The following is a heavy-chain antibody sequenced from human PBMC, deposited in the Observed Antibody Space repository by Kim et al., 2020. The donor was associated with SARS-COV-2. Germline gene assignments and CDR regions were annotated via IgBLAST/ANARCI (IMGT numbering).Heavy chain of an antibody. D-gene: IGHD3-9*01. CDR2: FHHTGDT. V-gene: IGHV4-59*13. Sequence: SETLSLTCTVSGNSIRNFYWTWIRQPPGKGLEWIGYFHHTGDTNYNPSLESRVAMSIDTSKNQFSLNLMSVTAADTAVYYCAGSRTGYYPWGQGTLVTVSS. J-gene: IGHJ5*02. CDR3: AGSRTGYYP. CDR1: GNSIRNFY.